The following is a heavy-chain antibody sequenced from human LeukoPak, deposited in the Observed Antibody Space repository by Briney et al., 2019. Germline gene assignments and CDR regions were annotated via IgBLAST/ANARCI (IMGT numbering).Heavy chain of an antibody. D-gene: IGHD2-21*01. CDR3: AKDTVRYCGGDCYFDY. J-gene: IGHJ4*02. Sequence: GGSLRLSCAASGFTFSSYGRHWVRQAPGKGLEWVAFIRYDGSNKYYADSVKGRFTISRDNSKNTLYLQMNSLRAEDTAVYYCAKDTVRYCGGDCYFDYWGQGTLVTVSS. V-gene: IGHV3-30*02. CDR2: IRYDGSNK. CDR1: GFTFSSYG.